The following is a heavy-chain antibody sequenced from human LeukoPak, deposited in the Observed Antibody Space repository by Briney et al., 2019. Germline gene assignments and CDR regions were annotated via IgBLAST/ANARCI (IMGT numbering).Heavy chain of an antibody. CDR1: GGTFSSYA. CDR2: IIPIFGTA. D-gene: IGHD3-9*01. CDR3: ARAPPYYDILTGYSRNNWFDP. V-gene: IGHV1-69*06. Sequence: SVKVSCKASGGTFSSYAISWVRQATGQGLEWIGGIIPIFGTANYAQKFQGRVTITADKSTSNAYMELSSLRSEDTAVYYCARAPPYYDILTGYSRNNWFDPWGQGTLVTVSS. J-gene: IGHJ5*02.